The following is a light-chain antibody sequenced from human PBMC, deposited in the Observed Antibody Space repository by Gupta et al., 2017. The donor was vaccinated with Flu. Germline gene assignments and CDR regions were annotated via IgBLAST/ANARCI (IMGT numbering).Light chain of an antibody. V-gene: IGLV1-51*02. CDR2: ENN. CDR1: SSNIGSHY. Sequence: QSVLTQPPSVSAAPGQKVTISCSGSSSNIGSHYVSWYQQLPGTAPKLLIFENNKRPSGIPDRFSGSKSDTSATLGITGLQTGDEADYYCGTWDTSLSAWVCGGGTKLTVL. CDR3: GTWDTSLSAWV. J-gene: IGLJ3*02.